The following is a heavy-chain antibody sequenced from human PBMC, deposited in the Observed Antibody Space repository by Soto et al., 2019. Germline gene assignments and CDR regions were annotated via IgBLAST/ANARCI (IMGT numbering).Heavy chain of an antibody. CDR1: GFTFSSYG. Sequence: GGSLRLSCAASGFTFSSYGMHWVRQAPGKGLEWVAVIWYDGSNKYYADSVKGRFTISRDNSKNTLYLQMNSLRAEDTAVYYCARAYYYDSSGYRRTAYYYGMDVWGQGTMVTVSS. V-gene: IGHV3-33*01. D-gene: IGHD3-22*01. J-gene: IGHJ6*02. CDR3: ARAYYYDSSGYRRTAYYYGMDV. CDR2: IWYDGSNK.